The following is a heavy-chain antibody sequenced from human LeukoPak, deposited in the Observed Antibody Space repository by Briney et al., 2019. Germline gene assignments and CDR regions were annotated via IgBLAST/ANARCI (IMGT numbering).Heavy chain of an antibody. CDR1: GGSISSGDYY. J-gene: IGHJ3*02. V-gene: IGHV4-61*08. CDR3: AREGRQWLVPRAFDI. CDR2: IYYSGST. Sequence: SEALSLTCTVSGGSISSGDYYWSWIRQPPGKGLEWIGYIYYSGSTNCNPSLKSRVTISVDTSKNQFSLKLSSVTAADTAVYYCAREGRQWLVPRAFDIWGQGTMVTVSS. D-gene: IGHD6-19*01.